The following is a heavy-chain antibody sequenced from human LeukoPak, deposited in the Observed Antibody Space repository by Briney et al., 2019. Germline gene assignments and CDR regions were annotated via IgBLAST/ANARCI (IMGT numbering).Heavy chain of an antibody. V-gene: IGHV3-48*03. D-gene: IGHD3-10*01. Sequence: QPGGSLRLSCAASGFTFTSHEMNWVRQAPGKGLEWVSSISISSGYIYYADSVKGRFTISRDNARNSQYLQMDSLRAEDTAVYYCARDVTAGSGSWSAFDYWGQGTLVTVSS. CDR2: ISISSGYI. CDR3: ARDVTAGSGSWSAFDY. CDR1: GFTFTSHE. J-gene: IGHJ4*02.